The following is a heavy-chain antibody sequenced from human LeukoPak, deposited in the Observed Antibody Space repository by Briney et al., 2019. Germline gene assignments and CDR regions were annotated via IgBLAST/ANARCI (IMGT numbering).Heavy chain of an antibody. CDR1: GFPVSSNY. J-gene: IGHJ4*02. D-gene: IGHD3-22*01. Sequence: PGGSLRLSCAASGFPVSSNYTSWVRQAPGKGLEWVSVIYSGGSTYYADSVKGRFTISRDNSKNTLYLQMNSLRAEDTAVYYCARVSYDSSGYYFDYWGQGTLVTVSS. CDR2: IYSGGST. V-gene: IGHV3-53*01. CDR3: ARVSYDSSGYYFDY.